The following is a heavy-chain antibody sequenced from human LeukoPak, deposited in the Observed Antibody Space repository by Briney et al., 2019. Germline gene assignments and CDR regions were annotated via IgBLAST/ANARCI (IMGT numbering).Heavy chain of an antibody. CDR2: ISYDGSNK. CDR1: GFTFSSYA. D-gene: IGHD3-22*01. CDR3: ARDHDSSGYYEGGFDY. V-gene: IGHV3-30*04. J-gene: IGHJ4*02. Sequence: GRSLRLSCAASGFTFSSYAMHWVRQAPGKGLECVAVISYDGSNKYYADSVKGRFTISRDNSKNTLYLQMNSLRAEDTAVYYCARDHDSSGYYEGGFDYWGQGTLVTVSS.